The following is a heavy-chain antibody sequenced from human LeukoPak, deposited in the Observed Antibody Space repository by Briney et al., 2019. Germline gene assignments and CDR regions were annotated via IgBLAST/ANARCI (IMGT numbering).Heavy chain of an antibody. CDR1: GFTFSSYW. Sequence: GSLRLSCAASGFTFSSYWMSWVRQAPGKGLEWVANIKQDGSEKYYVDSVKGRFTISGDNAKNSLYLQMNSLRAEDTAVYYCARGPLTGSGYDWLFDYWGQGTLVTVSS. J-gene: IGHJ4*02. V-gene: IGHV3-7*03. D-gene: IGHD5-12*01. CDR3: ARGPLTGSGYDWLFDY. CDR2: IKQDGSEK.